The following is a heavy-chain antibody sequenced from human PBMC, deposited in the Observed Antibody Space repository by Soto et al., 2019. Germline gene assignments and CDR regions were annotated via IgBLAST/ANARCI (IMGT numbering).Heavy chain of an antibody. CDR3: ARGYSNYVGYYYYYYMDV. V-gene: IGHV4-59*01. Sequence: SETLSLTCAVYGGSFSGYYWSWIRQPPGKGLEWIGYIYYSGSTNYNPSLKSRVTISVDTSKNQFSLKLSSVTAADTAVYYCARGYSNYVGYYYYYYMDVWGKGTTVTVSS. D-gene: IGHD4-4*01. CDR2: IYYSGST. CDR1: GGSFSGYY. J-gene: IGHJ6*03.